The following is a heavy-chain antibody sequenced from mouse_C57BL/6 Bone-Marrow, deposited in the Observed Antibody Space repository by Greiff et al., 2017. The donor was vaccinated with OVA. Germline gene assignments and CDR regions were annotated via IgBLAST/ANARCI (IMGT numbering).Heavy chain of an antibody. CDR3: ARGDFNYYGSILLYYGYEDYAMDY. CDR1: GYTFTSYW. CDR2: IDPSDGYT. D-gene: IGHD2-2*01. Sequence: QVQLQQPGAELVRPGTSVKLSCKASGYTFTSYWMHWVKQRPGQGLEWIGVIDPSDGYTNYNKKFKGKATLTVDTSASTAYMQLSSLTSEDSAVYYCARGDFNYYGSILLYYGYEDYAMDYWGQGTSVTVSS. J-gene: IGHJ4*01. V-gene: IGHV1-59*01.